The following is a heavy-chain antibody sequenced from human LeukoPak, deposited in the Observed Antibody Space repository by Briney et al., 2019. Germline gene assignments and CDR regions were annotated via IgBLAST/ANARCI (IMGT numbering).Heavy chain of an antibody. CDR2: ISSSGSTI. D-gene: IGHD3-22*01. J-gene: IGHJ5*02. CDR3: ARDVDYYDSSGYGNWFDP. V-gene: IGHV3-11*01. Sequence: GGSLRLSCAASGFTFSDYYMSWIRQAPGKGLEWVSYISSSGSTIYYADSVKGRFTISRDNAKNSLYLQMNSLRAEDTAVYYCARDVDYYDSSGYGNWFDPWGQGTLVTVSS. CDR1: GFTFSDYY.